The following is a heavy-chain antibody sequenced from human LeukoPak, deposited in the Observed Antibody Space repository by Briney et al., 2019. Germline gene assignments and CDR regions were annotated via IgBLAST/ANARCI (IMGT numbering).Heavy chain of an antibody. CDR1: GYTFTSDG. CDR3: ARVPDSSSWYPRYYFDY. Sequence: ASVKVSCKASGYTFTSDGISWVRQAPGQGLEWMGWISAYNGNTNYAQKLQGRVTMTTDTSTSTAYMELRSLRSDDTAVYYCARVPDSSSWYPRYYFDYWGQGTLVTVSS. J-gene: IGHJ4*02. D-gene: IGHD6-13*01. V-gene: IGHV1-18*01. CDR2: ISAYNGNT.